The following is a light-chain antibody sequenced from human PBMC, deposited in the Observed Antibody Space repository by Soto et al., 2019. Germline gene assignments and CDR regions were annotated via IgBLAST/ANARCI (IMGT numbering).Light chain of an antibody. J-gene: IGKJ4*02. Sequence: EIVLTQSPGTLSLSPGERATLSCRASQSVSNNYLAWYQQKPGQAPRLLIYGASNRATGIPDRFSGSGPGRHLILRLSRMEPHDFPVYYCQHYGRAGTCGGDTKVDI. CDR3: QHYGRAGT. CDR1: QSVSNNY. CDR2: GAS. V-gene: IGKV3-20*01.